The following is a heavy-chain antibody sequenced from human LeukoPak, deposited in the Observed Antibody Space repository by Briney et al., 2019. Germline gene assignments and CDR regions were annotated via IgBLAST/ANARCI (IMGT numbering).Heavy chain of an antibody. Sequence: SETLSLTCTVSGGSISSGGYYWSWIRQHPGKGLEWIGYIYYSGSTYYNPSLKTRVTISVDTSKNQFSLKLRSVAAADTAVYYCATLHQNWFDPWGQGTLVTVSS. V-gene: IGHV4-31*03. CDR2: IYYSGST. CDR1: GGSISSGGYY. CDR3: ATLHQNWFDP. J-gene: IGHJ5*02.